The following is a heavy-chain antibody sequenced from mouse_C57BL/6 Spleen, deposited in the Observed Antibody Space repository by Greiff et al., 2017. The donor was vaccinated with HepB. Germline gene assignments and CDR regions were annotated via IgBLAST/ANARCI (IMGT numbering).Heavy chain of an antibody. V-gene: IGHV5-4*01. D-gene: IGHD1-1*01. CDR2: ISDGGSYT. J-gene: IGHJ2*01. CDR1: GFTFSSYA. Sequence: EVQRVESGGGLVKPGGSLKLSCAASGFTFSSYAMSWVRQTPEKRLEWVATISDGGSYTYYPDNVKGRFTISRDNAKNNRYLQMSHLKSEDTAMYYCARGDCYGSSAYYFDYW. CDR3: ARGDCYGSSAYYFDY.